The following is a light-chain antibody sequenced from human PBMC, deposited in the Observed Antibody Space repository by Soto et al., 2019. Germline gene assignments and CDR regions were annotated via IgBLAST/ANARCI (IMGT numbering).Light chain of an antibody. CDR3: KQYNGWPWT. V-gene: IGKV3-15*01. Sequence: QSPATLSVSPGERVTLSCRATQTIGNKLAWYLQRPGQAHRLXMYGAYTRATDIQARFSGSGSGTEFTLTITGLQSEDFAVYYCKQYNGWPWTFGLGTKVDIK. J-gene: IGKJ1*01. CDR1: QTIGNK. CDR2: GAY.